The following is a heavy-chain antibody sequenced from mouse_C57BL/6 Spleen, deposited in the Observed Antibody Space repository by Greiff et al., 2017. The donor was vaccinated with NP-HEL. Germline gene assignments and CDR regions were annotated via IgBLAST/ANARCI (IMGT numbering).Heavy chain of an antibody. D-gene: IGHD2-4*01. CDR2: IYPRDGST. J-gene: IGHJ4*01. V-gene: IGHV1-78*01. CDR1: GYTFTDHT. CDR3: ASPIYYDYDNYAMDY. Sequence: QVQLQQSDAELVKPGASVKISCKVSGYTFTDHTIHWMKQRPEQGLEWIGYIYPRDGSTKYNEKFKGKATLTADKSSSTAYLQLNSLTSEDSAVYFCASPIYYDYDNYAMDYWGQGTSVTVSS.